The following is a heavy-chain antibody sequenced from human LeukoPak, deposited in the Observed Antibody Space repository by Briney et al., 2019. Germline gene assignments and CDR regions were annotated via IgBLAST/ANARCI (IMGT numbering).Heavy chain of an antibody. Sequence: PSETLSLTCTVSGGSISSYYRSWIRQPPGKGLEWIGYIYYSGSTNYNPSLKSRVTISVDTSKNQFSLKLSSVTAADTAVYYCARARYTMVRGTSRPYYYYYGMDVWGQGTTVTVSS. CDR2: IYYSGST. D-gene: IGHD3-10*01. CDR3: ARARYTMVRGTSRPYYYYYGMDV. CDR1: GGSISSYY. J-gene: IGHJ6*02. V-gene: IGHV4-59*01.